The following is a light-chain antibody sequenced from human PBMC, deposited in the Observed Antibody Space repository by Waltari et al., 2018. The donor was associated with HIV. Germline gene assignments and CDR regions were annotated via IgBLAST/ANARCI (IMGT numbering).Light chain of an antibody. J-gene: IGLJ3*02. CDR2: STN. CDR3: VLYMGSGIWV. Sequence: QTVVTPEPSFSVSPGGRVPLTSCLSSGSVSTRYYPSWYQQTPGQAPRTLIYSTNTRSSGVPDRFSGSILGNKAALTITGAQADDESDYYCVLYMGSGIWVFGGGTKLTVL. CDR1: SGSVSTRYY. V-gene: IGLV8-61*01.